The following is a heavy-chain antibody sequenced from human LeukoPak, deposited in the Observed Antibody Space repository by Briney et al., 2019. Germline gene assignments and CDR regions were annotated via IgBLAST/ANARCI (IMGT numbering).Heavy chain of an antibody. CDR3: ARLPRAKVLTMVRGVFDRAFDI. V-gene: IGHV4-38-2*02. D-gene: IGHD3-10*01. CDR2: IDGSGSS. CDR1: GYSISSGYL. Sequence: SSETLSLTCTVSGYSISSGYLWGWIRQPPGKGLEWIGSIDGSGSSYYNPSLKSRVTISVDTSKNQFSLKLSSVTAADTAVYYCARLPRAKVLTMVRGVFDRAFDIWGQGTMVTVSS. J-gene: IGHJ3*02.